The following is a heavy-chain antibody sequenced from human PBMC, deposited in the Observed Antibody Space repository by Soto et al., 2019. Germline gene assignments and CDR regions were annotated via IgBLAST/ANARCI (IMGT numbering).Heavy chain of an antibody. CDR1: GFTVSSNY. V-gene: IGHV3-66*01. CDR2: IYSGGST. CDR3: ARISVGDAFDI. J-gene: IGHJ3*02. Sequence: GGSLRLSCAASGFTVSSNYMSWVRQAPGKGLEWVTDIYSGGSTYYADSVKGRFTISRDNSKNTLYLQMNSLRAEDTAVYYCARISVGDAFDIWGQGTMVT.